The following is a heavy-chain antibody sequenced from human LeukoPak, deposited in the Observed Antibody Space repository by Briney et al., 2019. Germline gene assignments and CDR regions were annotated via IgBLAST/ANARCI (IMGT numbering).Heavy chain of an antibody. CDR1: GFTFSSYW. D-gene: IGHD1-7*01. Sequence: GGSLRLSSAASGFTFSSYWMHWVRQAPGKGLVWVSCLNSDGSSTSYADSVRGRFTISRDNAKNTLYLQMDSLRAEDTAVYYCATGNYHAFDIWGQGTMVTVSS. CDR2: LNSDGSST. J-gene: IGHJ3*02. CDR3: ATGNYHAFDI. V-gene: IGHV3-74*01.